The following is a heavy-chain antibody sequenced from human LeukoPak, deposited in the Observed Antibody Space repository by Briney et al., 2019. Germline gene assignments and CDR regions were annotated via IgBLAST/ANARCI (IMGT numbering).Heavy chain of an antibody. CDR2: IYYSGST. CDR1: GGSISSSSYY. CDR3: ARVQWLAPQYYFDY. Sequence: PSETLSLTCTVSGGSISSSSYYWGWIRQPPGKGLEWIGSIYYSGSTYYNPSLKSRVTISVDTSKNQFSLKLSSVTAADTAVYYCARVQWLAPQYYFDYWGQGTLVTVSS. D-gene: IGHD6-19*01. J-gene: IGHJ4*02. V-gene: IGHV4-39*07.